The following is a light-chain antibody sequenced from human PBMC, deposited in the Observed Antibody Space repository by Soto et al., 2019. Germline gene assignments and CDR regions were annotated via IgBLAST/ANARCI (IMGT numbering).Light chain of an antibody. V-gene: IGKV3-15*01. J-gene: IGKJ1*01. CDR2: GAS. Sequence: EIVMTQSPATLSVSPGERATLSCRASQSVSSNLVWYQQKPGQAPRLLIYGASTRATGIPARFSGSGSGTELTLTISSLQSQDFVVYYCQQYNNWPRTFGQGTKVEIK. CDR3: QQYNNWPRT. CDR1: QSVSSN.